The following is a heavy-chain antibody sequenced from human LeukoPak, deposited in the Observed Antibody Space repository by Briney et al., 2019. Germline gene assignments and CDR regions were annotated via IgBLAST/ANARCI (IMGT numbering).Heavy chain of an antibody. V-gene: IGHV3-21*06. CDR3: ARIDAFDI. CDR1: GFTFSNYN. CDR2: ISSRGSYT. J-gene: IGHJ3*02. Sequence: GGSLRLSCAASGFTFSNYNMNWARQAPGKGLEWVSYISSRGSYTYYADSVKGRFTISRDNAKNSLYLQMDSLRAEDTAVYYCARIDAFDIWGQGTMVTVSS.